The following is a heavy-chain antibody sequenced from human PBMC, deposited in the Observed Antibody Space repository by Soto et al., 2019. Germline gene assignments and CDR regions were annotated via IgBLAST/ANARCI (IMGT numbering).Heavy chain of an antibody. Sequence: ASVNVSCKASGYTFTSYAMHWVRQAPGQRLEWMGWINAGNGNTKYSQKFQGRVTITRDTSASTAYMELSSLRSEDTAVYYCARVRSYYGSGSRQSYYYYYGMDVWGQGTTVTVSS. CDR1: GYTFTSYA. V-gene: IGHV1-3*01. J-gene: IGHJ6*02. CDR3: ARVRSYYGSGSRQSYYYYYGMDV. CDR2: INAGNGNT. D-gene: IGHD3-10*01.